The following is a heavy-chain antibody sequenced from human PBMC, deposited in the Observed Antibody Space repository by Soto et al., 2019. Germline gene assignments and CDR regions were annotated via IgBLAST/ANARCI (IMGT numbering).Heavy chain of an antibody. J-gene: IGHJ4*02. CDR3: ARDGITFGGVIVSGFDY. Sequence: QVQLQESGPGLVKPSETLSLTCTVSGGSISSYYWSWIRQPAGKGLEWIGRIYTSGSTNYNPSLKSRVTMSVDTSKNQSSLKLSSVTAADTAVYYCARDGITFGGVIVSGFDYWGQGTLVTVSS. CDR2: IYTSGST. D-gene: IGHD3-16*02. V-gene: IGHV4-4*07. CDR1: GGSISSYY.